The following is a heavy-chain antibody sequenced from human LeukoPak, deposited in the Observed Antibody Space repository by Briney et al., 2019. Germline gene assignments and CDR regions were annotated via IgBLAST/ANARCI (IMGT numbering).Heavy chain of an antibody. CDR3: ARGVAVAGVFDY. D-gene: IGHD6-19*01. J-gene: IGHJ4*02. Sequence: SETLSLTCTVSGGSISTYYWNWIRQPPGKGLEWIGYIYHSGSTNYNPSLKSRVTISMGTSKNQFSLKLSSVTAADTAVYFCARGVAVAGVFDYWGQGTLVTVSS. V-gene: IGHV4-59*01. CDR1: GGSISTYY. CDR2: IYHSGST.